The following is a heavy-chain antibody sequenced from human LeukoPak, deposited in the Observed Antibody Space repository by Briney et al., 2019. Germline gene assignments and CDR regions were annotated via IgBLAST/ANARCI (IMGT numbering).Heavy chain of an antibody. V-gene: IGHV1-69*05. CDR3: ARDILETYCGGDRPHWYFDL. Sequence: SVKVSCKASGGTFSSYAISWVRQAPGQGLEWMGGIIPIFGTANYAQKFQGRVTITRDTSASTAYMELSSLRSEDTAVYYCARDILETYCGGDRPHWYFDLWGRGTLVTVSS. CDR1: GGTFSSYA. D-gene: IGHD2-21*02. J-gene: IGHJ2*01. CDR2: IIPIFGTA.